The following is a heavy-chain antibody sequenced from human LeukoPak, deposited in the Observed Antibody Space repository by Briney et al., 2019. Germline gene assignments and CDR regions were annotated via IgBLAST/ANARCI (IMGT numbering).Heavy chain of an antibody. D-gene: IGHD2-15*01. V-gene: IGHV3-23*01. CDR1: GFTFSSYA. Sequence: GGSLRLSCAASGFTFSSYAMSWVRQAPGKGLEWVSAISGSGGSTYYADSVKGRFTVSRDNSKNTLYLQMNSLKGEDTALYYCAKVTTNVGSDYWGQGTLVTVSS. CDR2: ISGSGGST. J-gene: IGHJ4*02. CDR3: AKVTTNVGSDY.